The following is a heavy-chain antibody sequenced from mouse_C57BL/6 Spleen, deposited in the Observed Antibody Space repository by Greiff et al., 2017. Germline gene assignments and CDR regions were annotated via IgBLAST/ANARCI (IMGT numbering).Heavy chain of an antibody. CDR1: GYAFTNYL. J-gene: IGHJ2*01. Sequence: VKVVESGAELVRPGTSEKVSCKASGYAFTNYLIEWVKQRPGQGLEWIGVINPGSGGTNYNEKFKGKATLTADKSSSTAYMQLSSLTSEDSAVYFCARNWDDYFDYWGQGTTLTVSS. CDR3: ARNWDDYFDY. V-gene: IGHV1-54*01. CDR2: INPGSGGT. D-gene: IGHD4-1*01.